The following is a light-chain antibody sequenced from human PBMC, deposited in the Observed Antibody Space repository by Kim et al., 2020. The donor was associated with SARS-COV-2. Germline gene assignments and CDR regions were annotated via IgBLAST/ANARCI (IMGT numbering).Light chain of an antibody. J-gene: IGLJ2*01. V-gene: IGLV2-8*01. CDR2: EVS. Sequence: GQSVTISCTGTSSDVGGYNYVSWYQQHPGKAPKLMIYEVSKRPSGVPDRFSGSKSGNTASLTVSGLQAEDEADYYCSSYAGSKNVVFGGGTKLTVL. CDR3: SSYAGSKNVV. CDR1: SSDVGGYNY.